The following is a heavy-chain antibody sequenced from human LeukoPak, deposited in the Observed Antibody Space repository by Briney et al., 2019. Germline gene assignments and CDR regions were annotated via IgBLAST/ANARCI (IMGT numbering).Heavy chain of an antibody. D-gene: IGHD6-13*01. V-gene: IGHV3-49*03. CDR2: IRGKAYGGTT. Sequence: PGGSLRLSCLASGFTFRDYYMTWIRQAPGKGLEWVGFIRGKAYGGTTEYAASVKGRFTISRDDSKSIAYLQMNSLKTEDTAVYYCTRDTRGGVSAAGPVWGQGTLVTVSS. CDR1: GFTFRDYY. CDR3: TRDTRGGVSAAGPV. J-gene: IGHJ4*02.